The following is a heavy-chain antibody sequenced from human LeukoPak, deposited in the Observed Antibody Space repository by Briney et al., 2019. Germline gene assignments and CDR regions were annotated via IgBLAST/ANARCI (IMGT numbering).Heavy chain of an antibody. J-gene: IGHJ3*01. V-gene: IGHV4-39*01. CDR3: ARGYCSTTNCYLDAFDL. D-gene: IGHD2-2*01. Sequence: SETLSLTCTVSGGSISSYYWSWIRQPPGKGLEWIGSIYYSGSTYYNPSLKSRVTISVDTSKNQFSLKLSSVTAADTAVYYCARGYCSTTNCYLDAFDLWGQGTMVTVSS. CDR1: GGSISSYY. CDR2: IYYSGST.